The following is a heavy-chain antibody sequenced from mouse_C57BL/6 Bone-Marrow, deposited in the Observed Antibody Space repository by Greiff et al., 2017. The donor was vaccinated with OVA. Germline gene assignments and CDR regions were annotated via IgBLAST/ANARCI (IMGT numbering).Heavy chain of an antibody. CDR3: ARGGRIYYDYHYAMDY. V-gene: IGHV1-82*01. CDR2: IYPGDGDT. CDR1: GYAFSSSW. Sequence: QVQLKQSGPELVKPGASVKISCKASGYAFSSSWMNWVKQRPGKGLEWIGRIYPGDGDTNYNGKFKGKATLTADKSSSTAYMQLSSLTSEDSAVYFCARGGRIYYDYHYAMDYWGQGTSVTVSS. J-gene: IGHJ4*01. D-gene: IGHD2-4*01.